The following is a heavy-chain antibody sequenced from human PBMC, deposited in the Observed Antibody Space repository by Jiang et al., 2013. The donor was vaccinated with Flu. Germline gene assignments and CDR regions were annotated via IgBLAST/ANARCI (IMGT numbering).Heavy chain of an antibody. CDR2: IYYSGST. V-gene: IGHV4-31*02. CDR3: ARYRGGNYGYFDY. J-gene: IGHJ4*02. Sequence: IYYSGSTYYNPSLKSRVTISVDTSKNQFSLKLSSVTAADTAVYYCARYRGGNYGYFDYWGQGTLVTVSS. D-gene: IGHD4-11*01.